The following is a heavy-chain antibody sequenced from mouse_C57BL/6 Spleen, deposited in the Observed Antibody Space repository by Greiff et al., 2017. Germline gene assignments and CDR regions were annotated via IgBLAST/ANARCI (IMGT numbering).Heavy chain of an antibody. D-gene: IGHD2-12*01. J-gene: IGHJ4*01. CDR1: GFTFSSYA. CDR2: ISDGGSYT. Sequence: DVKLVESGGGLVKPGGSLKLSCAASGFTFSSYAMSWVRQTPEKRLEWVATISDGGSYTYYPDNVKGRFTISRDNANNNLYLQMSHLKSEDTAMYYGARDRDYIDATDYWGQGTSVTVSS. V-gene: IGHV5-4*01. CDR3: ARDRDYIDATDY.